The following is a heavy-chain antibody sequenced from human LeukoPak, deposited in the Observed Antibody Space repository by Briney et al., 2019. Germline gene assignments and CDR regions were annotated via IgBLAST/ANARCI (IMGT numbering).Heavy chain of an antibody. CDR1: GFTFDDYA. CDR2: ISSSGDAT. CDR3: ARGTTDLDY. J-gene: IGHJ4*02. D-gene: IGHD1-14*01. V-gene: IGHV3-23*01. Sequence: GRSLRLSCAASGFTFDDYAMPWVRQAPGKGLEWVSLISSSGDATYYADSVQGRFTISRDNSRNTLYLHIDSLRVEDTATYYCARGTTDLDYWGQGTRVIVSS.